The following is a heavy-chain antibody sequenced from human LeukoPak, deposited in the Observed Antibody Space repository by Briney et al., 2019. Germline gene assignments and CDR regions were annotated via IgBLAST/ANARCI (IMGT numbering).Heavy chain of an antibody. Sequence: SVKVSCKASGGTFSSYAISWVRQAPGHGLEWMGGIIPIFGTANYAQKFQGRVTITADESTSTAYTELGSLRSEDTAVYYCARGPYSGRGYYYYYMDVWGKGTTVTVSS. CDR2: IIPIFGTA. CDR3: ARGPYSGRGYYYYYMDV. V-gene: IGHV1-69*13. CDR1: GGTFSSYA. J-gene: IGHJ6*03. D-gene: IGHD1-26*01.